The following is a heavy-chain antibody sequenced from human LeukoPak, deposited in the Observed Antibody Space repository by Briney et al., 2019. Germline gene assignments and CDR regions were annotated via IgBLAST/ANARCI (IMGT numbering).Heavy chain of an antibody. V-gene: IGHV4-39*01. D-gene: IGHD1-26*01. J-gene: IGHJ4*02. CDR1: GGSITSSTDY. Sequence: SETLSLTCTVSGGSITSSTDYWGWIRQPPGKGLDWIGSISYSGSTYYNPSLKSRVTISLDMSKNQFSLKLSSVTAADTAMYYCAKSGGYGLIDYWGQGTLVTVSS. CDR2: ISYSGST. CDR3: AKSGGYGLIDY.